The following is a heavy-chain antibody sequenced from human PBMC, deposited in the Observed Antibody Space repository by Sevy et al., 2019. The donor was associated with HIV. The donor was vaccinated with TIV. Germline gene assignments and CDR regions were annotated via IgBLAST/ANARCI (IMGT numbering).Heavy chain of an antibody. CDR1: GFTFSSYA. D-gene: IGHD2-2*02. Sequence: GGSLRLSCAASGFTFSSYAMHWVRQAPGKELEWVAVISNVGSKKYYADSVKGRFTISRDNSKNTLYLQMNSLRAEDTAVYYCARVHCSSTSCYMRDAFDIWGQGTMVTVSS. V-gene: IGHV3-30*04. J-gene: IGHJ3*02. CDR3: ARVHCSSTSCYMRDAFDI. CDR2: ISNVGSKK.